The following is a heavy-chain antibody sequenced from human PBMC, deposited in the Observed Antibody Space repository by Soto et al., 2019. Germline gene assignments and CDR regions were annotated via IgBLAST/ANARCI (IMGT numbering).Heavy chain of an antibody. CDR3: ASRSSNYYDSSGYYSYYFDY. D-gene: IGHD3-22*01. Sequence: QVQLVQSGAEVKKPGSSVKVSCKASGGTFSSYAISWVRQAPGQGLEWMGGIIPIFGTANYAQKFQGRVTITADESTSTAYMELSSLRSGDTAVYYCASRSSNYYDSSGYYSYYFDYWGQGTLVTVSS. J-gene: IGHJ4*02. CDR2: IIPIFGTA. V-gene: IGHV1-69*01. CDR1: GGTFSSYA.